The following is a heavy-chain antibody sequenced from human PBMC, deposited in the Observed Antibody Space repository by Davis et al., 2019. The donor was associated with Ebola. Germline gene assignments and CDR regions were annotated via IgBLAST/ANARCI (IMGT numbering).Heavy chain of an antibody. V-gene: IGHV1-69*04. D-gene: IGHD5/OR15-5a*01. CDR2: VIPILGIT. J-gene: IGHJ6*02. Sequence: SVKVSCKASGGTFTNYVFSWVRQAPGQGLEWMGRVIPILGITNNAQRFQGRVTITADKSANTAYMELSSLRSDDTAVYYCASSSTPRAIDYYDYAMDVWGQGTTVTVSS. CDR3: ASSSTPRAIDYYDYAMDV. CDR1: GGTFTNYV.